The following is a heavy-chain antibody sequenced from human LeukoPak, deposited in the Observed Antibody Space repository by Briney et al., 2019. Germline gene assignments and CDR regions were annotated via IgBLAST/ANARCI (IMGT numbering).Heavy chain of an antibody. V-gene: IGHV3-48*01. CDR2: ISSSSSTI. D-gene: IGHD3-10*01. J-gene: IGHJ3*02. Sequence: GGSLRLSCAASGFIFSSYSMNWVRQAPGKGLEWVSYISSSSSTIYYADSVKGRFTISRDNSKNTLYLQMNSLRAEDTAVYYCARDRRVYYGSGSYYMEAFDIWGQGTMVTVSS. CDR3: ARDRRVYYGSGSYYMEAFDI. CDR1: GFIFSSYS.